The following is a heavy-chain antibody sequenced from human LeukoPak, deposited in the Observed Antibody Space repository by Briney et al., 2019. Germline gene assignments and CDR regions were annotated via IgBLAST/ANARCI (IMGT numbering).Heavy chain of an antibody. CDR3: ARQWNYYDSSGYLDL. D-gene: IGHD3-22*01. V-gene: IGHV5-51*01. CDR1: GYGFTSYW. Sequence: GESLKISCKGSGYGFTSYWIGWVRQMPGKGLEWMGIIYPGDSDTRYSPSFKGQVTISADKSISTAYLQWSSLKASDTAMYYCARQWNYYDSSGYLDLWGQGTMVTVSS. CDR2: IYPGDSDT. J-gene: IGHJ3*01.